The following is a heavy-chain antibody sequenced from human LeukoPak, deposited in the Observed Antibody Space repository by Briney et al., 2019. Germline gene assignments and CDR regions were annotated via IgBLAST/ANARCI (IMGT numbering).Heavy chain of an antibody. D-gene: IGHD1-1*01. CDR1: GFTVSSNY. CDR2: IYSGGST. V-gene: IGHV3-66*01. CDR3: ARAGFARAPLRGTPFDY. J-gene: IGHJ4*02. Sequence: GGSLRLSCAASGFTVSSNYMSWVRQAPGKGLEWVSVIYSGGSTYYADSVKGRFTISRDNSKNTLYLQMNSLRAEDTAVYYCARAGFARAPLRGTPFDYWGQGTLVTVSS.